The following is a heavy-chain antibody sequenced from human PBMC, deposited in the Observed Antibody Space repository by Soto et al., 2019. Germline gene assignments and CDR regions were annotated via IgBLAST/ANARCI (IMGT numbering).Heavy chain of an antibody. V-gene: IGHV3-30*18. Sequence: QVQLVESGGGVVQPGRSLRLSCSASGFIYSSCAMHWVRQVPGKGLEWLAVVSHDGTLYPYADSVRGRFTISRDTSRKMLYLQMNSLRPDDTAVYYCVKDRPDTWSFDNWGQGTLVTVSS. CDR1: GFIYSSCA. J-gene: IGHJ4*02. D-gene: IGHD2-8*02. CDR3: VKDRPDTWSFDN. CDR2: VSHDGTLY.